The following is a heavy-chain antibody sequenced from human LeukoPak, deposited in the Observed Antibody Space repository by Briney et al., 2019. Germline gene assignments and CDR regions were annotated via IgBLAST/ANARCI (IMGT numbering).Heavy chain of an antibody. CDR3: ARGYDYVWGSYPRDWFDP. D-gene: IGHD3-16*02. CDR2: ISGSGEST. V-gene: IGHV3-23*01. J-gene: IGHJ5*02. CDR1: GLTFSSYA. Sequence: SGGSLRLSCAVSGLTFSSYAMSWVRQAPGKGPEWVSAISGSGESTYYADSVKGRFTISRDNSKNTLYLQMNSLRPEDTAVYYCARGYDYVWGSYPRDWFDPWGQGTLVTVSS.